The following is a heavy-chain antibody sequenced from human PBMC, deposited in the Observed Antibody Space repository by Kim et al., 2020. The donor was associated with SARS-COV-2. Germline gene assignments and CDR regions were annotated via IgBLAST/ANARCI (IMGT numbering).Heavy chain of an antibody. Sequence: NPSRKSRVTISGDTSKNQFSLKLSSVTAADTAVYYCARHNSGSRYNWFDPWGQGTLVTVSS. J-gene: IGHJ5*02. CDR3: ARHNSGSRYNWFDP. V-gene: IGHV4-39*01. D-gene: IGHD1-26*01.